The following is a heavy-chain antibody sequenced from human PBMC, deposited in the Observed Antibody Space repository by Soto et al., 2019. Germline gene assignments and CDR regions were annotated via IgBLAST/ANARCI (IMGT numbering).Heavy chain of an antibody. J-gene: IGHJ5*02. CDR3: AKDPSFGYWFDP. D-gene: IGHD3-16*01. Sequence: EVQLLESGGGLVQPGGSLRLSCAASGFTVSSHAMSWVRQAPGKGLEWVSEISGSGGSTYYADSVKGRFTISRDNSENTLYLQMHSLRAEDTAVYYCAKDPSFGYWFDPWGQGTLVTVSS. V-gene: IGHV3-23*01. CDR2: ISGSGGST. CDR1: GFTVSSHA.